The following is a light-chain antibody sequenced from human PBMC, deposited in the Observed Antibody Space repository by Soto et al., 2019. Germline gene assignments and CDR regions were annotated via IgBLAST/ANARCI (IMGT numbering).Light chain of an antibody. CDR2: KAS. Sequence: DIQLTQSHSTLSASVGDRVTLTCRASQSISSWLAWYQQKPGKAPKLLIYKASSLESGAPSRFSGSGSGTEFTLTISSLQPDDFAVYYCQQLKSYPQTFGQGTKV. J-gene: IGKJ1*01. V-gene: IGKV1-5*03. CDR1: QSISSW. CDR3: QQLKSYPQT.